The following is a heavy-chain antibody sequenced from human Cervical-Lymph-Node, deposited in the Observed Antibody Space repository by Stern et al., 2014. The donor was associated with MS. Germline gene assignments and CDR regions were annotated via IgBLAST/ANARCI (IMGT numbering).Heavy chain of an antibody. CDR2: IKGSADGGTT. D-gene: IGHD4-23*01. Sequence: EVQLVESGGGLLKPGGSLRLSCAASGLTFAYAWMTWVRQAPGRGLEWVGRIKGSADGGTTNYGAPVKGRFTISRDESENRVDLQMNSLKTEDTAVYFCATTLYGGPSYYYFALDVWGQGTTVTVSS. CDR1: GLTFAYAW. V-gene: IGHV3-15*01. CDR3: ATTLYGGPSYYYFALDV. J-gene: IGHJ6*02.